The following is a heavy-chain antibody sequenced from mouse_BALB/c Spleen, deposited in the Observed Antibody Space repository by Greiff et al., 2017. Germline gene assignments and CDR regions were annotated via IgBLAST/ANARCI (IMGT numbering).Heavy chain of an antibody. CDR3: ARPTASYAMDY. V-gene: IGHV14-3*02. CDR1: GFNIKDTY. D-gene: IGHD1-2*01. CDR2: IDPANGNT. Sequence: EVQLQESGAELVKPGASVKLSCTASGFNIKDTYMHWVKQRPEQGLEWIGRIDPANGNTKYDPKFQGKATITADTSSNTAYLQLSSLTSEDTAVYYCARPTASYAMDYWGQGTSVTVSS. J-gene: IGHJ4*01.